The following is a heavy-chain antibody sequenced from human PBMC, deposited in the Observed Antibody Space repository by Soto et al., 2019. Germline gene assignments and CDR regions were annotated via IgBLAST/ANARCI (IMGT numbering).Heavy chain of an antibody. CDR1: GGSISSGGYY. J-gene: IGHJ6*02. CDR3: ARDPVGRHYYYGMDV. CDR2: IYYSGST. Sequence: PSETLSLTCTVSGGSISSGGYYWSWIRQHPGKGLEWIGYIYYSGSTYYNPSLKSRVTISVDTSKNQFSLKLSSVTAADTAVYYCARDPVGRHYYYGMDVWRQGTTVTVSS. V-gene: IGHV4-31*03.